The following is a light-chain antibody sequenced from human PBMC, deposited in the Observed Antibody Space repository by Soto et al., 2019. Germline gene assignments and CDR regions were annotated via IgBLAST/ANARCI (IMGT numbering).Light chain of an antibody. CDR1: TGAVTSGHY. V-gene: IGLV7-46*01. J-gene: IGLJ3*02. CDR2: DTS. Sequence: QSVVTQEPSLTVSPGGTVTLTCGSNTGAVTSGHYPYWFQQKPGQAPTTLIYDTSNKYSWTPARFSGSLLGGKAALTLSGAQPEDEADYYCLLVYSGAVVFGGGTKLTVL. CDR3: LLVYSGAVV.